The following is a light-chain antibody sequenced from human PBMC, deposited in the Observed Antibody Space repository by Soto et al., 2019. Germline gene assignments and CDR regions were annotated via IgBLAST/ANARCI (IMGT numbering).Light chain of an antibody. CDR2: EVS. J-gene: IGLJ1*01. Sequence: QSALTQPASVSGSPGQSITISCTGSSSDVGGYNYVSWYQQHPGKAPKLMIYEVSNRPSGISNRFSGSKSGNTASLTLSGLQAEDEADYYCSSYAGSNTYVFGSGTKVTVL. CDR3: SSYAGSNTYV. CDR1: SSDVGGYNY. V-gene: IGLV2-14*01.